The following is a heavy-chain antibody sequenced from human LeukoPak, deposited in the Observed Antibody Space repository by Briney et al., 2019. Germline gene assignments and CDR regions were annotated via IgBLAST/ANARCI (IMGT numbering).Heavy chain of an antibody. V-gene: IGHV1-46*03. Sequence: ASVKVSCKASGYTFTSYYMHWVRQAPGQGLEWMGIINPNGGSTSYAQKFQGRVTMTRDTSTSTVYMELSSLRSEDTAVYYCARGYCSSTSCSQRPNWFDPWGQGTLVTVSS. CDR2: INPNGGST. CDR3: ARGYCSSTSCSQRPNWFDP. CDR1: GYTFTSYY. D-gene: IGHD2-2*01. J-gene: IGHJ5*02.